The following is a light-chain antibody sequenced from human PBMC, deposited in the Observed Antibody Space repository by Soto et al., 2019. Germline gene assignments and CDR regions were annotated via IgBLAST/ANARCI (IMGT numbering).Light chain of an antibody. CDR2: DAS. Sequence: DIQMTQSPSSLSASVGDRVTITCQASQDISNYLNWYQQKPGKAPKLLIYDASNLETGVPSRFSGSGSGTDFTFNISSLQPEDIATYYCQQYDNLPLTFGGGTKVDI. CDR3: QQYDNLPLT. J-gene: IGKJ4*02. V-gene: IGKV1-33*01. CDR1: QDISNY.